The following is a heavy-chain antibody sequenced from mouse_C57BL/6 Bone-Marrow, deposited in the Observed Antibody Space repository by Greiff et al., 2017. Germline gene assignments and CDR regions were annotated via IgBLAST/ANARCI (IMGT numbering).Heavy chain of an antibody. J-gene: IGHJ4*01. V-gene: IGHV1-15*01. CDR3: TRWLPFYAMDY. CDR1: GYTFTDYE. Sequence: QVQLQQSGAELVRPGASVTLSCKASGYTFTDYEMHWVKQTPVHGLEWIGAIDPETGGTAYNQKFKGKAILTADKSSSTAYMELRSLTSEDSAVYYCTRWLPFYAMDYWGQGTSGTVAS. CDR2: IDPETGGT. D-gene: IGHD2-2*01.